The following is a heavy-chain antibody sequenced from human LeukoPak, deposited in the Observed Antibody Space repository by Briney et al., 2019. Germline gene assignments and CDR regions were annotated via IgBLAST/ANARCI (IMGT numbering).Heavy chain of an antibody. CDR3: ASSVIGPEGIILLPGFNY. Sequence: GGSLRLSCAASGFTFSSYAMSWVRQAPGKGLEWVSAISGSGGSTYYADSVKGRFTISRDNSKNTLYLQMNSLRAEDTAVYYCASSVIGPEGIILLPGFNYWGQGTLVTVSS. CDR2: ISGSGGST. V-gene: IGHV3-23*01. D-gene: IGHD1-14*01. CDR1: GFTFSSYA. J-gene: IGHJ4*02.